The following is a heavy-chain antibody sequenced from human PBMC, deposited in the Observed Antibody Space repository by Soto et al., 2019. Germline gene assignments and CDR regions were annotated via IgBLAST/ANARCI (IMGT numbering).Heavy chain of an antibody. V-gene: IGHV1-46*01. CDR3: ARDRVYYDFWSGPPQVPPFDP. Sequence: GASVKVSCKASGYTFTSYYMHWVRQAPGQRLEWMGIINPSGGSTSYAQKFQGRVTMTRDTSTSTVYMELSSLRSEDTAVYYCARDRVYYDFWSGPPQVPPFDPWGQGTLVAVSS. CDR2: INPSGGST. CDR1: GYTFTSYY. D-gene: IGHD3-3*01. J-gene: IGHJ5*02.